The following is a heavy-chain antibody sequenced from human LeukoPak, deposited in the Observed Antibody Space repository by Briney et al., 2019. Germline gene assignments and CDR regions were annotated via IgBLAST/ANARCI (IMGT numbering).Heavy chain of an antibody. D-gene: IGHD3-9*01. CDR3: ARGSPQQYYDILTGYYIEAFDI. J-gene: IGHJ3*02. Sequence: SVKVSCKASGGTFSSYTISWVRQAPGQGLEWMGRIIPILGIANYAQKFQGRVTITADKSTSTPYMELSSLRSEDTAVHYSARGSPQQYYDILTGYYIEAFDIWGQGTMVTVSS. V-gene: IGHV1-69*02. CDR1: GGTFSSYT. CDR2: IIPILGIA.